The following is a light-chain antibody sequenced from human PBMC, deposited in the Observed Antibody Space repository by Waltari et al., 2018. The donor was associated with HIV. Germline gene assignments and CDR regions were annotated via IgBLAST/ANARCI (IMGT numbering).Light chain of an antibody. Sequence: QSALTQPASVSGSPGQSITISCTGTSSDVGMYNLVSWYQQHPGKAPKLMIDECSKRLSGGSNRVAGAKSCNTASLTIAGLQAEDEADYYCCSSAGSSTSGVFGGGTKLTVL. J-gene: IGLJ3*02. CDR1: SSDVGMYNL. V-gene: IGLV2-23*01. CDR3: CSSAGSSTSGV. CDR2: ECS.